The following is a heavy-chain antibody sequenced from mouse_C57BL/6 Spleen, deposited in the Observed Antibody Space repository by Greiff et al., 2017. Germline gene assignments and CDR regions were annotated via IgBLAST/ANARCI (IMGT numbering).Heavy chain of an antibody. CDR2: INPNNGGT. J-gene: IGHJ4*01. D-gene: IGHD2-12*01. CDR1: GYTFTDYN. Sequence: VQLQQSGPELVKPGASVKISCKASGYTFTDYNMDWVKQSHGKSLEWIGDINPNNGGTIYNQKFKGKATLTVDKSSSTAYMELRSLTSEDTAVYYCSRSRNPLRRAMDYWGQGTSVTVSS. V-gene: IGHV1-18*01. CDR3: SRSRNPLRRAMDY.